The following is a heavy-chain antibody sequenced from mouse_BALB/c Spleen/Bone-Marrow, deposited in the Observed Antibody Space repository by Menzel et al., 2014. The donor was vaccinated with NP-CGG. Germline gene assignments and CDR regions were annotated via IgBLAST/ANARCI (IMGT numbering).Heavy chain of an antibody. D-gene: IGHD1-1*01. CDR3: ARYCYGSSYTMDY. V-gene: IGHV14-3*02. CDR1: GFKIKDTY. Sequence: VQLQQSGAELVKPGASVKLSCTASGFKIKDTYMHWVKLRPEQGLEWIGRIDPANGNTKYDPKFQGKATITADTSSNTACLQLSSRTSEDTAVYFCARYCYGSSYTMDYWGQGTSVPVSS. CDR2: IDPANGNT. J-gene: IGHJ4*01.